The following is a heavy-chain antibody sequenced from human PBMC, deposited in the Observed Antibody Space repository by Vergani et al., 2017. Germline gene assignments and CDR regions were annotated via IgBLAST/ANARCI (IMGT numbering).Heavy chain of an antibody. J-gene: IGHJ4*02. D-gene: IGHD3-10*01. V-gene: IGHV3-48*04. CDR3: ARASGVRGVTPFDY. CDR2: ISSSSSTI. Sequence: EVQLVESGGGLVQPGGSLRLSCAASGFTFSSYSMNWVRQAPGTGLEWVSYISSSSSTIYYADSVKGRFTISSDNAKNSLYLQMNSLRAEDTAVSYCARASGVRGVTPFDYWGQGTLVTVSS. CDR1: GFTFSSYS.